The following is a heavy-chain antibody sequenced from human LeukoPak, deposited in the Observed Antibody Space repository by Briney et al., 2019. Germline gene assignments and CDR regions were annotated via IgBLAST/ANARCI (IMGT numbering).Heavy chain of an antibody. CDR1: GYTFISYA. D-gene: IGHD3-10*01. V-gene: IGHV7-4-1*02. CDR2: INTNNGNP. J-gene: IGHJ5*02. Sequence: ASVKASCKASGYTFISYAMNWVRQAPGQGLEWMGWINTNNGNPTYAQGFTGRFVFSLDTSVSTAYLQISSLQAEDTAVYYCARPVLGRGVKSFDPWGQGTLVTVSS. CDR3: ARPVLGRGVKSFDP.